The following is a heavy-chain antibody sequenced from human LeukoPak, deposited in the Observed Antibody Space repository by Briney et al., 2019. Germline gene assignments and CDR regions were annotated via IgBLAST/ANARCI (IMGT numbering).Heavy chain of an antibody. V-gene: IGHV3-7*01. CDR2: INEDGSEK. CDR3: ARDWSAVAAPDYFDY. CDR1: GFTFSSYW. D-gene: IGHD6-19*01. Sequence: RGSLRLSCAASGFTFSSYWMSWVRQDPGKGLEWVANINEDGSEKYYVDSVRGRFTSSRDNAKNSLYLQMNSLTAEDTAVYFCARDWSAVAAPDYFDYWGQGTLVTVSA. J-gene: IGHJ4*02.